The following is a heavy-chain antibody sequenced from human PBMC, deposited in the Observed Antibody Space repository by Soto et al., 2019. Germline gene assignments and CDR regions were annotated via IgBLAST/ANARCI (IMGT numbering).Heavy chain of an antibody. V-gene: IGHV4-38-2*01. J-gene: IGHJ4*02. Sequence: SETLSLTCAVSGDSISRGYHWAWIRQPPGKGLEWVASIYHSGTTYYNPSLTSRVTISVDTSKNQFSLELSSVTAADTAVYYCARALVDTGGIYFFNYWGQGTLVTVSS. D-gene: IGHD2-8*02. CDR1: GDSISRGYH. CDR3: ARALVDTGGIYFFNY. CDR2: IYHSGTT.